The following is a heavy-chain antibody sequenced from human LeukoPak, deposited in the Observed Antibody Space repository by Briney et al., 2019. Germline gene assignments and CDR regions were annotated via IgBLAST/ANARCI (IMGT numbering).Heavy chain of an antibody. Sequence: GGSLRLSCAASGFTFSSYAMSWVRQAPGKGLEWVSAISGSGGSTYYADSVKGRFTISRGNSKNTLYLQMNSLRAEDTAVYYCAKVGQLRVKHYFDYWGQGTLVTVSS. CDR1: GFTFSSYA. D-gene: IGHD2-2*01. J-gene: IGHJ4*02. CDR3: AKVGQLRVKHYFDY. CDR2: ISGSGGST. V-gene: IGHV3-23*01.